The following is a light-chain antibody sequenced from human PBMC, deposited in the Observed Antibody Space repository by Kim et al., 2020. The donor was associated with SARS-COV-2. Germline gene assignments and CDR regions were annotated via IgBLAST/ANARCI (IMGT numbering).Light chain of an antibody. Sequence: RATLNCESSQTVVYNSNNENYLPWYQRKPGKAPKLRIYWASIREAGVSDRFSGSGSETDFTLTIGSLHAEDVAVYYCQQYYSTPPSFGQGTKLEI. J-gene: IGKJ2*03. V-gene: IGKV4-1*01. CDR3: QQYYSTPPS. CDR1: QTVVYNSNNENY. CDR2: WAS.